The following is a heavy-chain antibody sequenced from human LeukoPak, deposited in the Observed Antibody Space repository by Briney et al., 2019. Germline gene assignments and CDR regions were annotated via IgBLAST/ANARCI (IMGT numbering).Heavy chain of an antibody. D-gene: IGHD3-22*01. CDR3: ARGQYYYDSSGYFPYWFDP. V-gene: IGHV1-69*13. Sequence: SVKVSCKASGGTFSSYAISWVRQAPGQGLEWMGGIIPIFGTANYAQKFQRRVTITADESTSTAYMELSSLRSEDTAVYYCARGQYYYDSSGYFPYWFDPWGQGTLVTVSS. CDR1: GGTFSSYA. J-gene: IGHJ5*02. CDR2: IIPIFGTA.